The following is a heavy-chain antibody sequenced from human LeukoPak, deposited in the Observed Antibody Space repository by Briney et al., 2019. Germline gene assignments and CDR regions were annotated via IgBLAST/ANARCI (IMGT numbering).Heavy chain of an antibody. D-gene: IGHD6-6*01. J-gene: IGHJ4*02. Sequence: QPGRSLRLSCAAPGFTFSTYGMHWVRQAPGKGLEWVAVIWYDGSNKYYADSVKGRFTISRDNSKNTLYLQMNSLRAEDTAVYYCARDGIDSSSSLDYWGQGTLVTVSS. CDR1: GFTFSTYG. CDR3: ARDGIDSSSSLDY. CDR2: IWYDGSNK. V-gene: IGHV3-33*01.